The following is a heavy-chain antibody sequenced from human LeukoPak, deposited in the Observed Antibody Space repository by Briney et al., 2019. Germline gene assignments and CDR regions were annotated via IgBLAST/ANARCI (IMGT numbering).Heavy chain of an antibody. D-gene: IGHD4-17*01. Sequence: PSQTLSLTCTVSGGSISSGNYYWSWIRQPPGKGLEWIGYIYHSGSTYYNPSLKSRVTISVDRSKNQFSLKLSSVTAADTAVYYCARDYGDYGMDVWGQGTTVTVSS. CDR2: IYHSGST. J-gene: IGHJ6*02. CDR1: GGSISSGNYY. V-gene: IGHV4-30-2*01. CDR3: ARDYGDYGMDV.